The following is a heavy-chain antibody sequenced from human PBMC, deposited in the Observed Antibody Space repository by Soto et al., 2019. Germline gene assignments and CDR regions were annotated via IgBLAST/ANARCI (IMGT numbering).Heavy chain of an antibody. Sequence: NPSETLSLTCIVSGGSVSSSHYYWAWIRQPPGKGLEWIGSIYYSGSTHYSPSLKSRVTMSVDTSKNQFSLKLSSVTAADTAEYNCARQGTITSFNVWGQGTTVTVSS. CDR1: GGSVSSSHYY. V-gene: IGHV4-39*01. D-gene: IGHD3-16*01. J-gene: IGHJ6*02. CDR3: ARQGTITSFNV. CDR2: IYYSGST.